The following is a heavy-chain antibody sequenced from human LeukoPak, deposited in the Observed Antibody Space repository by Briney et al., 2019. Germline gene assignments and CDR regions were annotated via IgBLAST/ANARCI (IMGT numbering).Heavy chain of an antibody. CDR3: ARDPGLVGAQEIDY. D-gene: IGHD1-26*01. CDR1: GYTFTSYG. CDR2: MNPNSGNT. J-gene: IGHJ4*02. V-gene: IGHV1-8*03. Sequence: ASVKVSCKASGYTFTSYGISWVRQAPGQGLEWMGWMNPNSGNTGYAQKFQGRVTITRNTSISTAYMELSSLRSEDTAVYYCARDPGLVGAQEIDYWGQGTLVTVSS.